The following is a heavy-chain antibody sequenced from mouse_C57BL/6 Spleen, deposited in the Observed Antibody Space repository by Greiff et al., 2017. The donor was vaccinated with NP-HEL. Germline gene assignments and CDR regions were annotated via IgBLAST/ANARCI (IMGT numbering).Heavy chain of an antibody. Sequence: EVKLMESGPGLVKPSQSLSLTCSVTGYSITSGYYWNWIRQFPGNKLEWMGYISYDGSNNYNPSLKNRISITRDTSKNQFFLKLNSVTTEDTATYYCAREVYYYGFDYWGQGTTLTVSS. V-gene: IGHV3-6*01. J-gene: IGHJ2*01. CDR2: ISYDGSN. CDR1: GYSITSGYY. D-gene: IGHD1-1*01. CDR3: AREVYYYGFDY.